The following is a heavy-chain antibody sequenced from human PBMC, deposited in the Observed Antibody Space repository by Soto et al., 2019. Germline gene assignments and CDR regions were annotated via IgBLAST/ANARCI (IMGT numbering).Heavy chain of an antibody. CDR1: GFIFSSYA. Sequence: QVQLVESGGGVVQPGRSLRLSCAGSGFIFSSYAMHWVRQAPGKGLEWVAVISYDGSKKYYADSVKGRFTISRDDSKNTLYLQKNSLSVEATAVYYFASDPFEDKVHARSYGMEVWGQGTTVTVSS. CDR2: ISYDGSKK. D-gene: IGHD5-12*01. V-gene: IGHV3-30-3*01. CDR3: ASDPFEDKVHARSYGMEV. J-gene: IGHJ6*02.